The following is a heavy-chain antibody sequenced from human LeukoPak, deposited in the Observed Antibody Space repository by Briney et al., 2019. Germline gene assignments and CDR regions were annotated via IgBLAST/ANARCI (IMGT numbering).Heavy chain of an antibody. CDR2: IYSGGST. CDR1: GFTVSSNY. CDR3: ARVTTVTSDPDY. V-gene: IGHV3-66*01. D-gene: IGHD4-17*01. Sequence: GGSLRLSCAASGFTVSSNYMSWVRQAPGKGLEWVSVIYSGGSTYYADSVKGRFTISRDNSENTLYLQMNSLGAEDTAVYYCARVTTVTSDPDYWGQGTLVTVSS. J-gene: IGHJ4*02.